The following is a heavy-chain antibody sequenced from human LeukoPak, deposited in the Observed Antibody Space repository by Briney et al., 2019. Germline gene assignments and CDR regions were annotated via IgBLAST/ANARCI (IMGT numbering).Heavy chain of an antibody. CDR3: ATGEQQPDY. Sequence: GASVKVSCKVSGYTLTELSMHWVRQAPGKGLEWMGGFHPEEGEAVYAQKFQGRVTMTEDTSTDTAYMELSSLISEDTAMYYCATGEQQPDYWGQGTLVTVSS. J-gene: IGHJ4*02. CDR1: GYTLTELS. D-gene: IGHD6-13*01. V-gene: IGHV1-24*01. CDR2: FHPEEGEA.